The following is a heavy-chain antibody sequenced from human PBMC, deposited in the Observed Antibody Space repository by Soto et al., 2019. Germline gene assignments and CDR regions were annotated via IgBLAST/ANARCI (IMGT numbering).Heavy chain of an antibody. CDR2: IYHSGST. CDR3: AKCITALGPIDY. D-gene: IGHD2-8*01. V-gene: IGHV4-4*02. Sequence: QVQLQESGPGLVKPSGTLSLTCAVSGGSISSSNWWSWVRQPPGKGLEWIGEIYHSGSTNYNPSPKSRVTIAVDKSKTQFSLKLSSVTASDTAVYYCAKCITALGPIDYWGQGTLVTVSS. J-gene: IGHJ4*02. CDR1: GGSISSSNW.